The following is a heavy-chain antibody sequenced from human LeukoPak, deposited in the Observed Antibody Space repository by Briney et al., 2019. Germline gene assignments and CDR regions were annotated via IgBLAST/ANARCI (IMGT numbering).Heavy chain of an antibody. CDR1: GGSISSYY. V-gene: IGHV4-59*01. CDR2: IYYSGST. J-gene: IGHJ5*02. CDR3: AEDDPSGWFDP. Sequence: SETLSLTCTVSGGSISSYYRSWIRQPPGKGLEWIGYIYYSGSTHYNPSLKSRVTISVDTSENEVSLKLISVTSADTAVYYCAEDDPSGWFDPWGQGTLVTVSS. D-gene: IGHD3-10*01.